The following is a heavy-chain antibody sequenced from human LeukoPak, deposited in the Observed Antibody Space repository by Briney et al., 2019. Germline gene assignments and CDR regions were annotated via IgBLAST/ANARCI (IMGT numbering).Heavy chain of an antibody. CDR1: GFTFSDYY. D-gene: IGHD3-3*01. J-gene: IGHJ4*02. V-gene: IGHV3-11*04. Sequence: GGSLRLSCAASGFTFSDYYMSWIRQAPGKGLEWVSYVSSGSSTIYYADSVKGRFTISRDNAKNSLYLQMNSLRAEDTALYYCGRAYDFSRHWGQGTLVTVSS. CDR3: GRAYDFSRH. CDR2: VSSGSSTI.